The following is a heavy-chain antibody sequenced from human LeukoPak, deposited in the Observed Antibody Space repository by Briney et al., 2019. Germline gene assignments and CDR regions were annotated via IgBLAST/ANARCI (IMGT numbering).Heavy chain of an antibody. CDR1: GGSFSDYY. CDR2: INHSGNT. V-gene: IGHV4-34*01. CDR3: ASRASKRPLGY. D-gene: IGHD3-16*01. Sequence: SETLSLTCAASGGSFSDYYWNWIRQSPGKGLEWIGEINHSGNTEFNPSLESRVTISVDTSKSQFSLKMSSMTAADTAVYWCASRASKRPLGYWGQGTLVTVSS. J-gene: IGHJ4*02.